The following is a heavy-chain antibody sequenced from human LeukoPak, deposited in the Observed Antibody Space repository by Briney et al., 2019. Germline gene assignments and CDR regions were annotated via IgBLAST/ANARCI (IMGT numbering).Heavy chain of an antibody. D-gene: IGHD2-2*01. CDR3: AKECCSSTSCSGPLDY. V-gene: IGHV3-23*01. J-gene: IGHJ4*02. CDR2: ISGSGGST. CDR1: GFTFSSYA. Sequence: GGSLRFSCAASGFTFSSYAMSWVRQAPGKGLEWVSAISGSGGSTYYADSVKGRFTISRDNSKNTLYLQMNSLRAEDTAVYYCAKECCSSTSCSGPLDYWGQGTLVTVSS.